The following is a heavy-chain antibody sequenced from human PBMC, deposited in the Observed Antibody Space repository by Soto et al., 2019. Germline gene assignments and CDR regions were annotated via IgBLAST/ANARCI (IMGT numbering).Heavy chain of an antibody. CDR1: GFTFSSYG. CDR3: ARDYSGSFNWFDP. CDR2: IWYDGSNK. J-gene: IGHJ5*02. Sequence: GGSLRLACAASGFTFSSYGMHWVRQAPGKGLEWVAVIWYDGSNKYYADSVKGRFTISRDNSKNTLYLQMNSLRVDDTAVYYCARDYSGSFNWFDPWGQVTLVTVSS. V-gene: IGHV3-33*01. D-gene: IGHD1-26*01.